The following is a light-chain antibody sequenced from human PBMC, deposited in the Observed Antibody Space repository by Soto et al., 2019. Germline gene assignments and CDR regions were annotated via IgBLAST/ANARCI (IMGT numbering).Light chain of an antibody. Sequence: EIVLTQSPGTLSLSPGERATLSCRASQSVSNSYIAWYQQKPGQAPRLLIYGASSRATGIPDRFSGRGSGTDFTLTITGLEPEYFAVYCCQQYGSSPWTFGQGTKVEIK. V-gene: IGKV3-20*01. CDR2: GAS. CDR1: QSVSNSY. J-gene: IGKJ1*01. CDR3: QQYGSSPWT.